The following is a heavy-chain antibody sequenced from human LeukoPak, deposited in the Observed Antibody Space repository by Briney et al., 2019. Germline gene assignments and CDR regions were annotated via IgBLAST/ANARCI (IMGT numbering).Heavy chain of an antibody. J-gene: IGHJ5*02. Sequence: SETLSLTCIVSGGSISSYYWSWIRQPPGKGLEWIGYIYYSGSTNYNPSLKSRVTISVDTSKNQFSLKLSSVTAADTAVYYCARAIGPPDGNWFDPWGQGTLVTVSS. V-gene: IGHV4-59*01. CDR3: ARAIGPPDGNWFDP. CDR1: GGSISSYY. CDR2: IYYSGST.